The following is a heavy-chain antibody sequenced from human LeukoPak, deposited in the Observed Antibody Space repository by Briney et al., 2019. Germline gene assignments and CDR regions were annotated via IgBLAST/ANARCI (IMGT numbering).Heavy chain of an antibody. Sequence: PSETLSLTCTVSGGSISSSSYYWGWIRQPPGKGLEGIGRIYYSGSTYYNPSLKSRVTMSVDTSKNQFSLKLSSVTAADTAVYYCARQLGYCSSTSCYADKVDYWGQGTLVTVSS. D-gene: IGHD2-2*01. CDR2: IYYSGST. V-gene: IGHV4-39*01. J-gene: IGHJ4*02. CDR1: GGSISSSSYY. CDR3: ARQLGYCSSTSCYADKVDY.